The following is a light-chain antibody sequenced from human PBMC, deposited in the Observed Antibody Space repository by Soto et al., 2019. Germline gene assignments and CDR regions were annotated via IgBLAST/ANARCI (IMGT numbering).Light chain of an antibody. CDR3: QTWGTGIQV. CDR1: SGHSSYA. V-gene: IGLV4-69*01. CDR2: LNSDGSH. J-gene: IGLJ2*01. Sequence: QAVLTQSPSASASLGASVKLTCTLSSGHSSYAIAWHQQQPEKGPRYLMKLNSDGSHSKGDGIPDRFSGSSSGAERYLTISSLLSEDEADYYCQTWGTGIQVFGGGTKLTVL.